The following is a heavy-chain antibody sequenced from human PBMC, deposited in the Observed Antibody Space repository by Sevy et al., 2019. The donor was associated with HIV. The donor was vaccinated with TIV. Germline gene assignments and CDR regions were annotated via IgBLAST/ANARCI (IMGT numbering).Heavy chain of an antibody. CDR3: AHETFGRFES. Sequence: GGSLRLSCAASGFTFSANWKNWVRQAPGKGLEWVANIKGDGSDKHYVDSVEGRFTISRDNAKNLLYLQMNSLRVEDTAVYYCAHETFGRFESWGQGTLVTVSS. CDR2: IKGDGSDK. J-gene: IGHJ4*02. V-gene: IGHV3-7*01. D-gene: IGHD3-16*01. CDR1: GFTFSANW.